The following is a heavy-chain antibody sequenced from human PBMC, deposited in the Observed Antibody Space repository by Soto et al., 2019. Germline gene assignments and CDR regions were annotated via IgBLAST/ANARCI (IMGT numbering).Heavy chain of an antibody. D-gene: IGHD3-9*01. Sequence: ASVKVSCKASGYTFTSYGISWVRQAPGQGLEWMGWISAYNGNTNYAQKLQGRVTMTTDTSTSTAYMELRSLRSDDTAVYYCARDPYYDILTGFDPVDYWGQGTVVTVSS. J-gene: IGHJ4*02. V-gene: IGHV1-18*01. CDR2: ISAYNGNT. CDR1: GYTFTSYG. CDR3: ARDPYYDILTGFDPVDY.